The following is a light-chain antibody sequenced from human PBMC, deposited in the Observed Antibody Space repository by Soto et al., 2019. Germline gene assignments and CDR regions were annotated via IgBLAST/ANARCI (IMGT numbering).Light chain of an antibody. CDR1: QGINTF. CDR2: AAS. Sequence: IQLTQSASALSASVGDRVTITCRASQGINTFLAWYQQKPGKAPKLLIYAASTLQSGVPSRFSGGGSGTHFTFTISNLQPEDIATYYCQQYDNLPPTWTFGQGTKVDIK. CDR3: QQYDNLPPTWT. V-gene: IGKV1-33*01. J-gene: IGKJ1*01.